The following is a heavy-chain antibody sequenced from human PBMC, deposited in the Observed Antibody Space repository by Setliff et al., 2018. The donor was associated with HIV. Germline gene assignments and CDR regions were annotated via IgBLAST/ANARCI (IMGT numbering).Heavy chain of an antibody. CDR1: ATFTNVD. V-gene: IGHV1-8*01. J-gene: IGHJ6*04. CDR2: MNPNSGVS. Sequence: ASVKVSCKASATFTNVDIHWLRRATGQGLEWMGWMNPNSGVSGYGKKFHGRVTMTRDTSVSTVYMELTSLTSDDTGVYYCASGKGVGGVVITGGLDVWGKGTTVTVSS. D-gene: IGHD3-10*01. CDR3: ASGKGVGGVVITGGLDV.